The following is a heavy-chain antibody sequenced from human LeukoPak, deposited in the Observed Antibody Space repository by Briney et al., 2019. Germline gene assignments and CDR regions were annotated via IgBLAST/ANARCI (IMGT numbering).Heavy chain of an antibody. J-gene: IGHJ4*02. Sequence: PGGSLRLSCAVSGFSVSSNYMSWVRQAPGKGLEWVSVIYSGGGIYYADSVKGRFTSSRDSSKNMMYLQLNSLRAEDTAVYYCAKDRGDSSGYYSYYFDYWGQGTLVTVSS. CDR1: GFSVSSNY. D-gene: IGHD3-22*01. CDR2: IYSGGGI. V-gene: IGHV3-66*01. CDR3: AKDRGDSSGYYSYYFDY.